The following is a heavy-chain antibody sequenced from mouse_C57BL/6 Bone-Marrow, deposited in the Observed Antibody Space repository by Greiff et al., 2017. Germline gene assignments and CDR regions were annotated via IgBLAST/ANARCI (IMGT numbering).Heavy chain of an antibody. V-gene: IGHV1-18*01. CDR1: GYTFTDYN. J-gene: IGHJ3*01. D-gene: IGHD2-5*01. CDR2: INPNNGGT. Sequence: VQLKQSGPELVKPGASVKIPCKASGYTFTDYNMDWVKQSHGKSLEWIGDINPNNGGTIYNQKFKGKATLTVDKSSSTAYMELRSLTSEDTAVYYCARTYYSNYVLAWFAYWGQGTLVTVSA. CDR3: ARTYYSNYVLAWFAY.